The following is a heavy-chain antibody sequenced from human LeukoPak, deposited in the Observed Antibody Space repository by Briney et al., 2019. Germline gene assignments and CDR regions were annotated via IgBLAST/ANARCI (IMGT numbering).Heavy chain of an antibody. Sequence: ASVKVSCKASGYTFTGYYMHWVRQAPGQGLEWRGRINPNSGGTNYAQKFQGRVTMTRDTSISTAYMELSRLRSDDTAVYYCARLPYSSSWYGFDYWGQGTLLTVSS. CDR2: INPNSGGT. J-gene: IGHJ4*02. CDR1: GYTFTGYY. D-gene: IGHD6-13*01. V-gene: IGHV1-2*06. CDR3: ARLPYSSSWYGFDY.